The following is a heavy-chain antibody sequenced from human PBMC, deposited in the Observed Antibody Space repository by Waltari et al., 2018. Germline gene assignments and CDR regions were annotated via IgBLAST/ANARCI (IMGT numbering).Heavy chain of an antibody. CDR1: GFTFRSYA. CDR2: ISYDGSNK. CDR3: ARGAAAGTLGYGMDV. D-gene: IGHD6-13*01. Sequence: QVQLVESGGGVVQPGRSLRLSCAASGFTFRSYAMHWVRQAPGKGLEWVAVISYDGSNKYYADAVKGRFTISRDNSKNTLYLQMNSLRAEDTAVYYCARGAAAGTLGYGMDVWGQGTTVTVSS. J-gene: IGHJ6*02. V-gene: IGHV3-30-3*01.